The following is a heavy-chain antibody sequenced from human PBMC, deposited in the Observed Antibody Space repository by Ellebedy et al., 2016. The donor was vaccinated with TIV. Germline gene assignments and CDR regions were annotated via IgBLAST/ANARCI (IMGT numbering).Heavy chain of an antibody. CDR3: ARLQITMVRGVKPGFDP. D-gene: IGHD3-10*01. J-gene: IGHJ5*02. CDR2: INHSGST. CDR1: GGSFSGYY. V-gene: IGHV4-34*01. Sequence: MPSETLSLTCAVYGGSFSGYYWSWIRQPPGKGLEWIGEINHSGSTNYNPSLKSRVTVSVDTSKNQFSLKLSSVTAADTAVYYCARLQITMVRGVKPGFDPWGQGTLVTVSS.